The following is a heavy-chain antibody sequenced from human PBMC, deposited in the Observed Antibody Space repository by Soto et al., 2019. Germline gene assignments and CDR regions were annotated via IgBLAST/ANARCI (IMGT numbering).Heavy chain of an antibody. D-gene: IGHD6-19*01. Sequence: GGSLRLSCAASGFTFINYAMSCVRQAPGKGLEWVSTISGSGGKTYYEDSVNGRFTISRDNSKNTLYLQMNSLRAEGTAVYYCENAGYSSGWLGFFDYWGQGTLVTVSS. CDR3: ENAGYSSGWLGFFDY. CDR1: GFTFINYA. V-gene: IGHV3-23*01. J-gene: IGHJ4*02. CDR2: ISGSGGKT.